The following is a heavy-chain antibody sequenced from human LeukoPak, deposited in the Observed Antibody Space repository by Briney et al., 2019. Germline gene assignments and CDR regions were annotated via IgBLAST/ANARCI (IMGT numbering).Heavy chain of an antibody. Sequence: PGRSLRLSCAASGFTFDDYAMHWVRQAPGKGLEWVSGISWNSGSIGYADSVKGRFTISRDNSKNTLYLQMNSLRAEDTAVYYCAKDRKRAATEGDWGQGTLVTVSS. CDR1: GFTFDDYA. D-gene: IGHD6-13*01. V-gene: IGHV3-9*01. J-gene: IGHJ4*02. CDR3: AKDRKRAATEGD. CDR2: ISWNSGSI.